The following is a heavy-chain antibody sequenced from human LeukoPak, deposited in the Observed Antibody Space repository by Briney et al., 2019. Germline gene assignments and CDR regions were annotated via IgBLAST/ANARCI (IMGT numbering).Heavy chain of an antibody. V-gene: IGHV3-30*04. J-gene: IGHJ4*02. Sequence: GGSLRLSSAASGFTFSSYAMHWVRQAPGKGLEWVAVISYDGSNKYYADSVKGRFTISRDNSKNTLYLQMNSLRAEDTAVYYCARDHFDYWGQGTLVTVSS. CDR2: ISYDGSNK. CDR3: ARDHFDY. CDR1: GFTFSSYA.